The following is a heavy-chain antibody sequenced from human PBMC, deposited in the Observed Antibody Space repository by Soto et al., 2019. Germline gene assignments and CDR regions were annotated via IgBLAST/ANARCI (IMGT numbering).Heavy chain of an antibody. CDR1: GGSITNNY. CDR3: ARFPLNCGADCFFDY. J-gene: IGHJ4*02. CDR2: SYYSGST. Sequence: SETLSLTCTVSGGSITNNYWSWIRQSPGKGLEWIGCSYYSGSTSYNPSLRSRVTISIDTSKTQFSLRLRSVTAADTATYYCARFPLNCGADCFFDYWGQGTVVTVSS. V-gene: IGHV4-59*01. D-gene: IGHD2-21*02.